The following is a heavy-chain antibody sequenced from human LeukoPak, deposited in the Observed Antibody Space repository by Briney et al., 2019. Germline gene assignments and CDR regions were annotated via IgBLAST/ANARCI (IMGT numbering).Heavy chain of an antibody. J-gene: IGHJ3*02. CDR2: IKQDGSEK. CDR3: ARDKEEMVRAPYAFGI. V-gene: IGHV3-7*01. D-gene: IGHD3-10*01. CDR1: GFTFSKYW. Sequence: AGGSLRLSCAASGFTFSKYWVSWVRQAPGKGLEWVANIKQDGSEKYYVDSVKGRFTISRDNAKNSLYLQMNSLRAEDTAVYYCARDKEEMVRAPYAFGIWGQGTMVTVSS.